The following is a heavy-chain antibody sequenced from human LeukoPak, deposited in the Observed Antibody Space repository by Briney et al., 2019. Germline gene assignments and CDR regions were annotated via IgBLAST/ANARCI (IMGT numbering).Heavy chain of an antibody. CDR1: GYTFTGYY. CDR3: ARYCSSSSCFFTGRKYNGMEV. V-gene: IGHV1-2*02. CDR2: INPNSGDT. J-gene: IGHJ6*02. D-gene: IGHD2-2*01. Sequence: ASVKVSRKASGYTFTGYYMHWVRQAPGQGLEWMGWINPNSGDTNYAQKFQGRVTMTRDTSISTAYMELSRLRSDDTAVYYCARYCSSSSCFFTGRKYNGMEVWGQGTTVTVSS.